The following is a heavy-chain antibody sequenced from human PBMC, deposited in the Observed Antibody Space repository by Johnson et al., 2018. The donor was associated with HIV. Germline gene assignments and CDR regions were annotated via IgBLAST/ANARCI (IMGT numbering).Heavy chain of an antibody. J-gene: IGHJ3*02. Sequence: QVQLVESGGGLVQPGGSLRLSCAASGFTFSDYDMRWIRQAPGKGLEWVSYITSSGSNIYYADSVKGRFTISRDNAKNSLYLQMNSLRAEDTAVSYCARVGRDGDTCDAFDIWGQGTMVTVSS. CDR2: ITSSGSNI. CDR3: ARVGRDGDTCDAFDI. D-gene: IGHD5-24*01. V-gene: IGHV3-11*04. CDR1: GFTFSDYD.